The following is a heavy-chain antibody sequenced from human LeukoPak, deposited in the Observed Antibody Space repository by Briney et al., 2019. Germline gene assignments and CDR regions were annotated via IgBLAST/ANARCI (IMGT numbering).Heavy chain of an antibody. CDR3: ARVGYCSSTSCPRNFDY. V-gene: IGHV3-21*05. Sequence: GGSLRLSCAASGFTFLNYSMSWVRQAPGKGLEWVSCITSSGSYLYYADCVKGRFTISRDTAKNSLYLRMNSLRAEDTAVYYCARVGYCSSTSCPRNFDYWGQGTLATVSS. J-gene: IGHJ4*02. D-gene: IGHD2-2*01. CDR2: ITSSGSYL. CDR1: GFTFLNYS.